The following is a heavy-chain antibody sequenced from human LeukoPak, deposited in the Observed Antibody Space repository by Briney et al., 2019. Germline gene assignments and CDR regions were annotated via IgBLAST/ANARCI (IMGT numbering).Heavy chain of an antibody. J-gene: IGHJ6*04. CDR1: GFTFSSYG. CDR3: ARSIVRGRIGHPGDYGMDA. D-gene: IGHD3-10*01. Sequence: GGSLRLSCAASGFTFSSYGMPWVRQAPGKGLEWVAVIRYNGSNKYYADSVKGRFTISRDNSKNTLYLQMNSLGAEDTAVYYCARSIVRGRIGHPGDYGMDAWGKGTTVTASS. V-gene: IGHV3-33*01. CDR2: IRYNGSNK.